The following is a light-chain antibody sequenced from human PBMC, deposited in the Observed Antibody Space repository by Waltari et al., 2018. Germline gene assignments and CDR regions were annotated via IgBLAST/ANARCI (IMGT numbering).Light chain of an antibody. Sequence: QSALTQPRPVSGSPGQSVTISCPGTSSDVGTYNSVSWYQQHPAKAPKLMIYDVVKRPSGVPDRFSGSKSGNTASLTISGLQAEDEADYYCCSYAGSYTWVFGGGTKLTVL. CDR2: DVV. CDR1: SSDVGTYNS. J-gene: IGLJ3*02. V-gene: IGLV2-11*01. CDR3: CSYAGSYTWV.